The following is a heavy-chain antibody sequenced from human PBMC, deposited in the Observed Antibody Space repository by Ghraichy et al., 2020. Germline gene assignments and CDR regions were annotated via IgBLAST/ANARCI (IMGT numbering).Heavy chain of an antibody. CDR2: ISYDGSNK. D-gene: IGHD6-6*01. Sequence: GGSLRLSCAASGFTFSSYAMHWVRQAPGKGLEWVAVISYDGSNKYYADSVKGRFTISRDNSKNTLYLQMNSLRAEDTAVYYCAREARNYDYYMDVWGKGTTVTVSS. CDR3: AREARNYDYYMDV. V-gene: IGHV3-30-3*01. J-gene: IGHJ6*03. CDR1: GFTFSSYA.